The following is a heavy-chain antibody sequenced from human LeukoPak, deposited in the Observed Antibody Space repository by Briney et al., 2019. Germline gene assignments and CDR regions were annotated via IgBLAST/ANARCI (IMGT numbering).Heavy chain of an antibody. CDR2: FYTSGST. D-gene: IGHD6-19*01. J-gene: IGHJ2*01. V-gene: IGHV4-4*07. Sequence: SETLSLTCTVSGGSISTYYWSWIRQPAGKGPEWIGRFYTSGSTSYNPSLKSRVTMSVDTSKNQFSLNLTSVTAADTAVYYCAKVAGSRYFDLWGRGTLVTVSS. CDR1: GGSISTYY. CDR3: AKVAGSRYFDL.